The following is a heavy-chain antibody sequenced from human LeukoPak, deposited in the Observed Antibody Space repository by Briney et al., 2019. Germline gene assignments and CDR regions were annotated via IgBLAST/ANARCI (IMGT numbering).Heavy chain of an antibody. CDR1: GYTFTSYD. D-gene: IGHD3-9*01. V-gene: IGHV1-46*01. Sequence: ASVKVSCKASGYTFTSYDINWVRQATGQGLEWMGIINPSGGSTSYAQKFQGRVTMTRDTSTSTVYMELSSLRSEDTAVYYCARGRYDILTGYPGGYYFDYWGQGTLVTVSS. CDR2: INPSGGST. J-gene: IGHJ4*02. CDR3: ARGRYDILTGYPGGYYFDY.